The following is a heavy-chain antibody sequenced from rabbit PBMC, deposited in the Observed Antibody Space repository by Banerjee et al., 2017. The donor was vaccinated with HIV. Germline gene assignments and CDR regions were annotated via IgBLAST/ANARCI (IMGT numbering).Heavy chain of an antibody. J-gene: IGHJ4*01. V-gene: IGHV1S43*01. CDR2: MNTDTGST. CDR3: ARGDDDAGDNYLFYFPL. Sequence: QEQLEESGGGLVKPEGSLTLTCTASGFSFSGSHWICWVRQAPGKGLELIACMNTDTGSTWYASWMYGRFTISRNTNLNTVDLQMTSLTGADTATYFCARGDDDAGDNYLFYFPLWGPGTLVTVS. CDR1: GFSFSGSHW. D-gene: IGHD4-2*01.